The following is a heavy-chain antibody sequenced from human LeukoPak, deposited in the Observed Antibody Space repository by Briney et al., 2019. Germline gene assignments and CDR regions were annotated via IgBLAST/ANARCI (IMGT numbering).Heavy chain of an antibody. J-gene: IGHJ4*02. CDR1: GFTFSCYE. D-gene: IGHD1-1*01. CDR2: ISSSGSTI. Sequence: PGGSLRLSCAASGFTFSCYEMNWVRQAPGKGLEWVSYISSSGSTIYYADSVKGRFTISRDNAKNSLYLQMNSLRAEDTAVYYCVVQHVAFDYWGQGTLVTVSS. V-gene: IGHV3-48*03. CDR3: VVQHVAFDY.